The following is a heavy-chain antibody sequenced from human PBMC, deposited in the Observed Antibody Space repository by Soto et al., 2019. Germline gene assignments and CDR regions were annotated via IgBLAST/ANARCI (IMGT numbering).Heavy chain of an antibody. V-gene: IGHV1-18*01. J-gene: IGHJ3*02. D-gene: IGHD2-15*01. CDR1: GYTFTSYG. CDR3: ARHTRDIVVVVAATHHDAFDI. Sequence: ASVKVSCKASGYTFTSYGISWVRQAPGQGLEWMGWISAYNGNTNYAQKLQGRVTMTTDTSTSTAYMELRSLRSDDTAVYYCARHTRDIVVVVAATHHDAFDIWGQGTTVTVSS. CDR2: ISAYNGNT.